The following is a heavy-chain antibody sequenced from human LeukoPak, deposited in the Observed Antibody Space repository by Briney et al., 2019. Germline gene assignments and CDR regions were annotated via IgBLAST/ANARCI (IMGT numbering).Heavy chain of an antibody. CDR3: ARRRLEATDAFDI. CDR1: GYSFTRYW. Sequence: GESLKISCKGSGYSFTRYWIGWVRQMPGKGLEWMGIIYPGDSDTRYSPSFQGQVTISADKSISTAYLQWSSLKASDTAMYYCARRRLEATDAFDIWGQGTMVTVSS. D-gene: IGHD1-26*01. V-gene: IGHV5-51*01. J-gene: IGHJ3*02. CDR2: IYPGDSDT.